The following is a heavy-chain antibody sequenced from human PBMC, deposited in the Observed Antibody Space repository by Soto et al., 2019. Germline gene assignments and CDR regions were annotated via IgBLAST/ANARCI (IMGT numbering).Heavy chain of an antibody. J-gene: IGHJ5*02. D-gene: IGHD3-3*01. V-gene: IGHV1-18*01. Sequence: GASVKVSCKASGYTFTSYGISWVRQAPGQGLEWMGWISAYNGNTNYAQKLQGRVTMTTDTSTSKAYMELRSLRSDDTAVYYCARDSTTYYDFWSGYYTGNWFDPWGQGTLVTVSS. CDR2: ISAYNGNT. CDR1: GYTFTSYG. CDR3: ARDSTTYYDFWSGYYTGNWFDP.